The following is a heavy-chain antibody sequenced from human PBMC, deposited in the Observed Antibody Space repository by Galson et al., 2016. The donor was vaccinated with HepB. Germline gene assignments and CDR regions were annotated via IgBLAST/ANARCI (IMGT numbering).Heavy chain of an antibody. CDR1: GFTFRTYW. Sequence: SLRLSCAASGFTFRTYWMHWVRQASGKGLEWVGRIRSKANNYATAYAASVKGRFTISRDDSKNTAYLQMNSLKTEDTAVYYCTSLTIFGVVTNYWGQGTLVTVSS. CDR3: TSLTIFGVVTNY. J-gene: IGHJ4*02. CDR2: IRSKANNYAT. V-gene: IGHV3-73*01. D-gene: IGHD3-3*01.